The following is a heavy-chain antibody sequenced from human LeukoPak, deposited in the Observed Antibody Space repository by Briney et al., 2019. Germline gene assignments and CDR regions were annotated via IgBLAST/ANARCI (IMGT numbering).Heavy chain of an antibody. CDR3: ARDRVGNIPYYYYYYMDV. CDR1: GGSISSGSYY. D-gene: IGHD2/OR15-2a*01. J-gene: IGHJ6*03. CDR2: IYTSGST. V-gene: IGHV4-61*02. Sequence: SETLSLTCTVSGGSISSGSYYWSWIRQPAGKGLEWIGRIYTSGSTNYNPSLKSRVTISVDTSKNQFSLKLSSVTAADTAVYYCARDRVGNIPYYYYYYMDVWGKGTTVTVSS.